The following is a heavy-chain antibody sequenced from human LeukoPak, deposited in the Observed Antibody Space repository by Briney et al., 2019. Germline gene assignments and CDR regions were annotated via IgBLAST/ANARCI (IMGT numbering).Heavy chain of an antibody. J-gene: IGHJ3*01. V-gene: IGHV3-23*01. CDR1: GFTFSSYA. Sequence: PGGSLRLSCAASGFTFSSYAMSWVRQAPGKGLEWVSAISGDSHYTYYTDSAKGRFTISRDNSKYTLYLQLNSLRAEDTAVYYCAAEGRPTVVTFRKGAVDLWGQGTMVTVSS. CDR2: ISGDSHYT. D-gene: IGHD4-23*01. CDR3: AAEGRPTVVTFRKGAVDL.